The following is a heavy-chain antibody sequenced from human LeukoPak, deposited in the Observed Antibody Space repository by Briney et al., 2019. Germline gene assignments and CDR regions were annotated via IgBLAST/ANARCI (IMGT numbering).Heavy chain of an antibody. J-gene: IGHJ5*02. CDR3: ARYLAPYNWFDP. CDR1: GGTFSSYA. V-gene: IGHV1-69*13. CDR2: IIPIFGTA. Sequence: SVKVSCKASGGTFSSYAISWVRQAPGQGLEWMGGIIPIFGTANYAQKFQGRVTITADESTSTAYMELSSLRSEDMAVYYCARYLAPYNWFDPWGQGTLVTVSS.